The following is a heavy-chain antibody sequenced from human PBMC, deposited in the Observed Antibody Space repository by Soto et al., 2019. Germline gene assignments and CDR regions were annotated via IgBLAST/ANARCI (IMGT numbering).Heavy chain of an antibody. V-gene: IGHV3-23*01. J-gene: IGHJ6*02. CDR3: AKPSRRSCYYNDYYYYGMDV. D-gene: IGHD3-22*01. CDR1: GFTFSSYA. CDR2: ISGSGGST. Sequence: EVQLLESGGGLVQPGGSLRLSCAASGFTFSSYAMSWVRQAPGKGLEWVSAISGSGGSTYYADSVKGRFTISRDNSKNTLYLQMNSLRAEDTAVYYCAKPSRRSCYYNDYYYYGMDVWGQGTTVTVSS.